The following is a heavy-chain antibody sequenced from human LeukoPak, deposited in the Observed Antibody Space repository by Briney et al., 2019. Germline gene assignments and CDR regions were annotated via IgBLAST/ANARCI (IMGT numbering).Heavy chain of an antibody. CDR2: ISYDGSNK. J-gene: IGHJ4*02. D-gene: IGHD3-22*01. CDR1: GFTFSSYA. V-gene: IGHV3-30-3*01. CDR3: ARDLDYHESSGYLGY. Sequence: GRSLRLSCAASGFTFSSYAMSWVRQAPGKGLEWVAVISYDGSNKYYADSVKGRFTISRDNSKNTLYLQMHSLRAEDTAVYYCARDLDYHESSGYLGYWGQGTLVTVSS.